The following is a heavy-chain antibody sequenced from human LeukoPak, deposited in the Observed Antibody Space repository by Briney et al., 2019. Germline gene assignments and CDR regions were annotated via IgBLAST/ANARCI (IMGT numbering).Heavy chain of an antibody. CDR3: ARGLGTGPDY. Sequence: TTSETLSLTCTVSGGSISSYYWSWIRQPPGKGLEWIGYIYYSGSTNYNPSLKSRVTISVDTSKNQFSLKLSSVTAADTAVYYCARGLGTGPDYWGQGTLVTVSS. J-gene: IGHJ4*02. CDR1: GGSISSYY. CDR2: IYYSGST. D-gene: IGHD1-14*01. V-gene: IGHV4-59*01.